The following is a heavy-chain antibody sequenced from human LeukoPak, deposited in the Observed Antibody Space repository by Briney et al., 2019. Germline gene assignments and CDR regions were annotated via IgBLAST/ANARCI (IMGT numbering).Heavy chain of an antibody. CDR3: ARRVIDHYYYYMDV. CDR1: GGSISSYY. CDR2: IYYSGST. D-gene: IGHD2-21*01. V-gene: IGHV4-59*01. Sequence: PSEILSPTCTVSGGSISSYYWSWIRQPPGKGLEWIGYIYYSGSTNYNPSLKSRVTISVDTSKNQFSLKLSSVTAADTAVYYCARRVIDHYYYYMDVWGKGTTVTISS. J-gene: IGHJ6*03.